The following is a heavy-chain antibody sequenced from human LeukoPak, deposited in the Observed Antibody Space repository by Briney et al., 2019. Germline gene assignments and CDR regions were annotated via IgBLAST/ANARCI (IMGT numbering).Heavy chain of an antibody. Sequence: GGSLTLSCAASGFTFSSYPMNWLRQAPGKGLEWVSALTGSGGRTYYADSVKGRLTISRDNSKTTLYLQMNSLRAEDTAIYYCAKEYTGTFSPFPSYFDNWGQGTLVTVSS. CDR2: LTGSGGRT. V-gene: IGHV3-23*01. D-gene: IGHD1-26*01. CDR1: GFTFSSYP. CDR3: AKEYTGTFSPFPSYFDN. J-gene: IGHJ4*02.